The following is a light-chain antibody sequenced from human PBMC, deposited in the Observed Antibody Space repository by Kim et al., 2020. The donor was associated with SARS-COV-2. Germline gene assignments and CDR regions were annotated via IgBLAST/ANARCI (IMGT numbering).Light chain of an antibody. CDR1: QVVSSN. CDR2: GAS. J-gene: IGKJ4*01. CDR3: QQYNNWPPLT. Sequence: SPGERATLSSRASQVVSSNLAWYQQKPGQAPRLLIYGASPRATGIPARFSGSGSGTEFTLTIRSLQSEDFAVYYCQQYNNWPPLTFGGGTKVDIK. V-gene: IGKV3-15*01.